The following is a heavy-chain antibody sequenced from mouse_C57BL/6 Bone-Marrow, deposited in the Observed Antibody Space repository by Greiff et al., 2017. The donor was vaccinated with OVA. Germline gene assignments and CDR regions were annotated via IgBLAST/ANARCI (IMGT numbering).Heavy chain of an antibody. D-gene: IGHD2-1*01. CDR3: ARSGVRLHDY. Sequence: QVQLQQPGAELVKPGASVKLSCKASGYTFTSYWMHWVKQRPGQGLEWIGMIHPNSGSTNYNEKFKSKATLTVDKSSSTSYMQLSSLTSEDSAVYYCARSGVRLHDYWGQGTTLTVSS. CDR1: GYTFTSYW. J-gene: IGHJ2*01. V-gene: IGHV1-64*01. CDR2: IHPNSGST.